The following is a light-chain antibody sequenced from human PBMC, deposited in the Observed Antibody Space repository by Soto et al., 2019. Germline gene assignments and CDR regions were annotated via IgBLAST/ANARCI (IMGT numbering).Light chain of an antibody. Sequence: QSVLTQPPSASGTPGQRVTISCSGSSSNIGSNTVNWYQQLPGTAHKLLIYSNNQRPSGVPARFSGSKSGTSASLAISGLQSGDEADYYCAAWDDSLNGVVFGGGTKVTVL. CDR3: AAWDDSLNGVV. V-gene: IGLV1-44*01. J-gene: IGLJ2*01. CDR1: SSNIGSNT. CDR2: SNN.